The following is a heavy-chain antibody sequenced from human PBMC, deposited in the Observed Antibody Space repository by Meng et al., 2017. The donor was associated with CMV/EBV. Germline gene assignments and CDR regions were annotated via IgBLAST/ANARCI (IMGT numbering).Heavy chain of an antibody. D-gene: IGHD1-14*01. V-gene: IGHV3-21*01. J-gene: IGHJ5*02. CDR3: ARGQVPELNWFDP. Sequence: GSLRLSGAASGFTFSSYSMNWVRQAPGKGLEWVSSISSSSSYIYYADSVKGRFTIPRDNAKNSLYLHMNSLRAEDTAVYYCARGQVPELNWFDPWGQGTLVTVSS. CDR2: ISSSSSYI. CDR1: GFTFSSYS.